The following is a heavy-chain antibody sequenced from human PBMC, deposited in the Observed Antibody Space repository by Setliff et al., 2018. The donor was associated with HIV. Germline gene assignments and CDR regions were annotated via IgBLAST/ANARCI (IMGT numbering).Heavy chain of an antibody. CDR1: GGSIRNYY. V-gene: IGHV4-4*07. CDR2: IYTSGSA. Sequence: PSETLSLTCTVSGGSIRNYYWSWIRQPAGKGLEWIGRIYTSGSAKYNPSLKSRVTMSVDTSKNQFSLKLSSVTAADTAVYYCARVVNHYDSSGYFGGYYYYMDVWG. J-gene: IGHJ6*03. CDR3: ARVVNHYDSSGYFGGYYYYMDV. D-gene: IGHD3-22*01.